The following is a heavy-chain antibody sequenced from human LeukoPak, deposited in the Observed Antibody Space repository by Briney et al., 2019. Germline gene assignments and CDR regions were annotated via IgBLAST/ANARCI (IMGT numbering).Heavy chain of an antibody. J-gene: IGHJ2*01. CDR1: GYTFTSYD. Sequence: GASVTVSCKASGYTFTSYDINWVRQAPGQGLDWMGIINPGGGSTTYAQKFQGRVTMTRDTSTSTVYMELSGLRSEDTALYYCATAGGIIEFFDLWGRGTLVTVSS. D-gene: IGHD3-16*01. CDR2: INPGGGST. V-gene: IGHV1-46*01. CDR3: ATAGGIIEFFDL.